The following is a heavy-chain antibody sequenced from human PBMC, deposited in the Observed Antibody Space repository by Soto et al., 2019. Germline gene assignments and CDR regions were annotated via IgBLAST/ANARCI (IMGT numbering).Heavy chain of an antibody. CDR2: IIPIFGTA. CDR3: ARGYSGYDWVDNWFDP. Sequence: SVKVSCKASGGTFSSYAISWVRQAPGQGLEWMGGIIPIFGTANYAQKFQGRVTITADESTSTAYMELSSLRSEDTAVYYCARGYSGYDWVDNWFDPWGQGTLVTVSS. D-gene: IGHD5-12*01. J-gene: IGHJ5*02. CDR1: GGTFSSYA. V-gene: IGHV1-69*13.